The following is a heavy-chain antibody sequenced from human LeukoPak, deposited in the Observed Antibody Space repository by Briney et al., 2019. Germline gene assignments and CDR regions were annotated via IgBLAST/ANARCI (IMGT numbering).Heavy chain of an antibody. CDR3: AKVPEGVFYYYYMDV. D-gene: IGHD1-14*01. V-gene: IGHV3-23*01. J-gene: IGHJ6*03. CDR1: GFTFSSYA. Sequence: GGSLRLSCAASGFTFSSYAMSWVRQAPGKGLEWVSAISGSGGSTYYADSVKGRFTISRDNSKNTLYLQMNSLRAEDTAVYYCAKVPEGVFYYYYMDVWGKGTTVTVSS. CDR2: ISGSGGST.